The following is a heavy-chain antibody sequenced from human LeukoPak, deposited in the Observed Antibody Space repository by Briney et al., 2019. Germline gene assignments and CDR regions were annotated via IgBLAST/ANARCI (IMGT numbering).Heavy chain of an antibody. V-gene: IGHV3-23*01. CDR3: ASCEVGVVYRAGGRYYYHYHAMDV. Sequence: GGSLRLSCAASGFTFSNFHMTWVRQSPGKGLEWVSAISDSGGNTWYADSVKGRFTISRDNSKNTVYLQMNSLRAEDTAVYYCASCEVGVVYRAGGRYYYHYHAMDVWGQGTTVTVSS. J-gene: IGHJ6*02. CDR2: ISDSGGNT. D-gene: IGHD2-8*02. CDR1: GFTFSNFH.